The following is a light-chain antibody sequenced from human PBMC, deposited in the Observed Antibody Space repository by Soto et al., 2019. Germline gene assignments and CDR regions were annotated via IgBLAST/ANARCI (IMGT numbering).Light chain of an antibody. CDR1: QSISSW. CDR3: QQYNSYSPWT. J-gene: IGKJ1*01. Sequence: DIQMTQSPSTLSASVGDRVTITCRASQSISSWLAWYQQKPGKAPKLLIYKASSLEIGVPSRFSGSGSGTEFTLTISSLQPDDFATYYCQQYNSYSPWTFGQGTKVEIK. V-gene: IGKV1-5*03. CDR2: KAS.